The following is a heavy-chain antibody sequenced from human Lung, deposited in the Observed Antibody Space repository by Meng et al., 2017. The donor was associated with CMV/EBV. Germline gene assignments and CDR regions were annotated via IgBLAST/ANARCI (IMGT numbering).Heavy chain of an antibody. CDR2: IHPHRGDT. Sequence: SVXVSXXASGYTFTAHYFHWVRQAPGQGLEWMGWIHPHRGDTNYAQQFQGRVTLTRDTSINTGYMELSSLKSEDTAIYYCARGGGSVQFLEWLNYWGQGTXVTVAS. CDR1: GYTFTAHY. D-gene: IGHD3-3*01. V-gene: IGHV1-2*02. CDR3: ARGGGSVQFLEWLNY. J-gene: IGHJ4*02.